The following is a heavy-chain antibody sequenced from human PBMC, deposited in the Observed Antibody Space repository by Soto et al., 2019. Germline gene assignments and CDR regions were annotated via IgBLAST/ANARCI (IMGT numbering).Heavy chain of an antibody. CDR1: GYSFTSYW. CDR3: AISTLLWFGELSWFDP. D-gene: IGHD3-10*01. CDR2: IDPSDSYT. J-gene: IGHJ5*02. Sequence: GESLKISCKGSGYSFTSYWISWVRQMPGKGLEWMGRIDPSDSYTNYSPSFQGHVTISADKSISTAYLQWSSLKASDTAMYYCAISTLLWFGELSWFDPWGQGTLVTVSS. V-gene: IGHV5-10-1*01.